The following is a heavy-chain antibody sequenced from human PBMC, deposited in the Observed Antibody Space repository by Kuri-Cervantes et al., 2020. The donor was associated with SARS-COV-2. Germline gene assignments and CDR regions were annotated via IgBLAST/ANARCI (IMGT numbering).Heavy chain of an antibody. D-gene: IGHD1-26*01. J-gene: IGHJ6*02. CDR1: GYSFTNYW. CDR3: ATVSIAVGATPGYYYYGMDV. V-gene: IGHV5-51*01. Sequence: GGSLRLSCKGSGYSFTNYWIGWVRQMPGKGLEWMGIIYPGDSDTRYSPSFQGQVTISADKSISTAYLQWSSLKASDTAMYYCATVSIAVGATPGYYYYGMDVWGQGTTVTVSS. CDR2: IYPGDSDT.